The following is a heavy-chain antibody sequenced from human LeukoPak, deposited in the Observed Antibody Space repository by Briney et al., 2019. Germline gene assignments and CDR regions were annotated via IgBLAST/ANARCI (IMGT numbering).Heavy chain of an antibody. CDR3: ARDVRGYCSSTSCYWFDP. CDR2: IIPILGIA. V-gene: IGHV1-69*04. Sequence: SXKVSCKASGGTFSSYTISWVRQAPGQGLEWMGRIIPILGIANYAQKFQGRVTITADKSTSTAYMELSSLRSEDTAVYYCARDVRGYCSSTSCYWFDPWGQGTLVTVSS. D-gene: IGHD2-2*01. J-gene: IGHJ5*02. CDR1: GGTFSSYT.